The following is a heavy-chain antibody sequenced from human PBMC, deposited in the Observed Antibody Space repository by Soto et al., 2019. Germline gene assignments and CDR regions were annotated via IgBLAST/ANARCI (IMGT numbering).Heavy chain of an antibody. V-gene: IGHV3-21*06. CDR2: IGASGSHT. D-gene: IGHD3-9*01. CDR3: VGTYDSLDY. CDR1: GVTFSNYY. J-gene: IGHJ4*02. Sequence: GESLKLSCAASGVTFSNYYMNWIRQAPGKGLEWVSSIGASGSHTFYADSVKGRFTISRDNARNSLFLHMNSLRVEDTAVYYCVGTYDSLDYWGQGTLVTVSS.